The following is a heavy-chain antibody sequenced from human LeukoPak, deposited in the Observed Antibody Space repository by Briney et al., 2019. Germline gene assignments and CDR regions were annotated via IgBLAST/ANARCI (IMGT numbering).Heavy chain of an antibody. CDR2: GIPIFCTA. V-gene: IGHV1-69*05. CDR3: ARSGGYGFGELLSDYYYYYMDV. CDR1: GGPFRSYA. D-gene: IGHD3-10*01. J-gene: IGHJ6*03. Sequence: APVEGPFQASGGPFRSYAISWGRPAPGQRLGWGGGGIPIFCTANYAQKFQGRVTITTDESTSTAYMELSSLRSVDTAVYYCARSGGYGFGELLSDYYYYYMDVWGKGTTVTVSS.